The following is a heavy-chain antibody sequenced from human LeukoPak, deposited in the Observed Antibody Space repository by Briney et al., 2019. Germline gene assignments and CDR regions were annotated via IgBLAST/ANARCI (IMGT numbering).Heavy chain of an antibody. CDR1: GFTFYDYA. CDR3: SKDYSGSGYYYYGMDV. CDR2: ISGDGGST. J-gene: IGHJ6*02. Sequence: GGSLRLSCAASGFTFYDYAMHSVRQAPGKGVEWVSLISGDGGSTYYADSVKGRLTISRRNSKNSLYLQINSLRTEDTALYYCSKDYSGSGYYYYGMDVWGQGTTVTVSS. V-gene: IGHV3-43*02. D-gene: IGHD1-26*01.